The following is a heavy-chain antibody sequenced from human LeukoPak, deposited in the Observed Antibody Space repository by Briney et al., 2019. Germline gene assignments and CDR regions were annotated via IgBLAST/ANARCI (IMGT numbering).Heavy chain of an antibody. J-gene: IGHJ4*02. CDR2: IHPSGST. Sequence: SETLSLTCTVSGDSISSYYWSWIRQPAGKGLEWIGRIHPSGSTNYNPSLKSRLTLSVDTSKNQFSLKLSSVAAADTAVYYCARGPPPDFDYWGRGTLVAVSS. V-gene: IGHV4-4*07. CDR3: ARGPPPDFDY. CDR1: GDSISSYY.